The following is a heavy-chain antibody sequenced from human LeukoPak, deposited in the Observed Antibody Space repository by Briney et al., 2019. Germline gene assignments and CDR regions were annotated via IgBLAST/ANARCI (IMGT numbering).Heavy chain of an antibody. CDR2: IRSSGDSA. Sequence: GGSLRLSCAASGFTFSGYAMNWVRQAPGKGLEWVSVIRSSGDSAYYADFAKGRFTISRDNSKNTLYLQMNSLRAEDTAIYFCAKDVLSWYYGMDVWGQGTTVTVSS. V-gene: IGHV3-23*01. D-gene: IGHD1-1*01. CDR1: GFTFSGYA. J-gene: IGHJ6*02. CDR3: AKDVLSWYYGMDV.